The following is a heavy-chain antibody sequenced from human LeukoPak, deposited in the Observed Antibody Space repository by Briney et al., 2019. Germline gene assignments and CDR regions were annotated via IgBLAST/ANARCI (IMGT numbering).Heavy chain of an antibody. V-gene: IGHV4-59*01. J-gene: IGHJ3*02. CDR2: IYYSGST. CDR1: GGSISSYY. D-gene: IGHD6-13*01. CDR3: ARVVIAAAGTGAFDI. Sequence: PSETLSLTCTVSGGSISSYYWSWIRQPPGKGLEWVGYIYYSGSTNYNPSLKSRVTISVDTSKNQFSLKLSSVTAADTAVYYCARVVIAAAGTGAFDIWGQGTMVTVSS.